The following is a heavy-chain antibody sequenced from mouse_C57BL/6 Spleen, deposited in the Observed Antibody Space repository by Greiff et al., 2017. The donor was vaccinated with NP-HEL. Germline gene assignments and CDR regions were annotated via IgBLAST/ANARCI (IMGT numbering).Heavy chain of an antibody. Sequence: EVKVVESGGGLVKPGGSLKLSCAASGFTFSSYAMSWVRQTPEKRLEWVATISDGGSYTYYPDNVKGRFTISRDNAKNNLYLQMSHLKSEDTAMYYCARGTGTRDFDYWGQGTTLTVSS. V-gene: IGHV5-4*03. J-gene: IGHJ2*01. D-gene: IGHD4-1*01. CDR3: ARGTGTRDFDY. CDR2: ISDGGSYT. CDR1: GFTFSSYA.